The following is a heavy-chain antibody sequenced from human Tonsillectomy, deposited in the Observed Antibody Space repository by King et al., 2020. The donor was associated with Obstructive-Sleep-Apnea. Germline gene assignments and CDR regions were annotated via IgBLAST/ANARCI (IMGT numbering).Heavy chain of an antibody. CDR2: IVPSDSFT. CDR3: ASGYYYYYGMDV. Sequence: VQLVESGAEVKKPGESLRISCKGSGYSCTSYWISWVRQMPGKGLEWMGRIVPSDSFTNYSPSFQGHVTISADKSISTAYLQWSSLKASDTAMYYCASGYYYYYGMDVWGQGTTVTVSS. J-gene: IGHJ6*02. V-gene: IGHV5-10-1*03. CDR1: GYSCTSYW.